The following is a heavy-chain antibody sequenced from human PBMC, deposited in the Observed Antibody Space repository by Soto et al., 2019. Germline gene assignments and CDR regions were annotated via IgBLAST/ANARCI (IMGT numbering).Heavy chain of an antibody. CDR1: GFTFTSSA. V-gene: IGHV1-58*01. D-gene: IGHD2-8*01. CDR3: AADATAWQQMVPSDY. Sequence: SVKVSCKASGFTFTSSAFQWVRQARGQRLEWIGWIAVGSGYTNYAQRFQDRVTLTRDMSAATTYMELSRLTSEDTAIYYCAADATAWQQMVPSDYWGQGTLVTVSS. J-gene: IGHJ4*02. CDR2: IAVGSGYT.